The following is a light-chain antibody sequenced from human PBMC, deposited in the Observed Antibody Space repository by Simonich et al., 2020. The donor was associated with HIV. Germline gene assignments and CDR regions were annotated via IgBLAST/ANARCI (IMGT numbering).Light chain of an antibody. V-gene: IGKV4-1*01. CDR3: QQYYSTPRT. CDR2: GAS. CDR1: QNVLYSSNNKNY. Sequence: DIVMTQSPDSLAVSLGERATINCKSSQNVLYSSNNKNYLTWYQQKPGQPPKLLIYGASTRESGVPDRFSGSGSGTDFTLTISSLQAEDVAVYYCQQYYSTPRTFGQGTKVEIK. J-gene: IGKJ1*01.